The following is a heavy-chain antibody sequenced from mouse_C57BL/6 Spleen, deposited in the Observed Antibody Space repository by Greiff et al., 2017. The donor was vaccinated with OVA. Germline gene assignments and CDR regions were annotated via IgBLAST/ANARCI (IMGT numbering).Heavy chain of an antibody. Sequence: EVKLMESGGGLVQPKGSLKLSCAASGFTFTTYAMHWVRQAPGQGLEWVARIRSKSSNYATYYADSVKDRFTISRDDSQSMLYLQMNNLKTEDTARYYCGRDGYWDWYFDVWGTGTTVTVSS. CDR2: IRSKSSNYAT. J-gene: IGHJ1*03. CDR1: GFTFTTYA. D-gene: IGHD2-3*01. V-gene: IGHV10-3*01. CDR3: GRDGYWDWYFDV.